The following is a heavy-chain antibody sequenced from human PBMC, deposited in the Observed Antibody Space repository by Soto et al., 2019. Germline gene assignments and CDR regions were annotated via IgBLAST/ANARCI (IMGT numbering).Heavy chain of an antibody. J-gene: IGHJ5*02. D-gene: IGHD3-16*01. Sequence: QVQLVQSGAAVKKPRASVKVSCRTSGYTFTDYSLHWVRQAPGQGLEWMGRINPYRGDTNYAQKFQGRVTMTIDTSTSTVYLDLRRLRSDDTAVYYCARDGVMIAFGGPDNWFDPWGQGTLVVVSS. CDR2: INPYRGDT. CDR3: ARDGVMIAFGGPDNWFDP. CDR1: GYTFTDYS. V-gene: IGHV1-2*06.